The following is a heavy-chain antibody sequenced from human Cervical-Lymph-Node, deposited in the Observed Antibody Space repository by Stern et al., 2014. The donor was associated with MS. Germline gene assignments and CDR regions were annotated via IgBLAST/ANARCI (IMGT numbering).Heavy chain of an antibody. Sequence: VQLLESGGGLVKPGGSLRLSCAASGFTFSDYYMTWIRQAPGKGLEWISYISSDGNTKYYADSVRGRFTISRDNAKNALYLQMNSLRAGDTAVYYCARDPYYYGMDVWGQGTTVTVSS. CDR2: ISSDGNTK. J-gene: IGHJ6*02. CDR3: ARDPYYYGMDV. CDR1: GFTFSDYY. V-gene: IGHV3-11*01.